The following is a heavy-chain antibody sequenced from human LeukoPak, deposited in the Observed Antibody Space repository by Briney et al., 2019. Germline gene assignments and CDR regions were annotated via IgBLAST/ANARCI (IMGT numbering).Heavy chain of an antibody. V-gene: IGHV4-4*02. CDR2: IYHTGST. CDR3: ARAVSSLEYFQH. J-gene: IGHJ1*01. CDR1: GGSITSTNW. D-gene: IGHD4-11*01. Sequence: SETLSLTCAVSGGSITSTNWWGWVRQPPGKGLEWIGEIYHTGSTNYNYSPSLTNRVTILVDKSKNHFSLRLRSVTAADTAVYYCARAVSSLEYFQHWGQGTLVTVSS.